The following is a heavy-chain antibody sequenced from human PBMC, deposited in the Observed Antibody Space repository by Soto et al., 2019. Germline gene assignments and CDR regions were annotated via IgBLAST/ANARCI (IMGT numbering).Heavy chain of an antibody. J-gene: IGHJ6*03. Sequence: VPLRHACSSSEFSCSNYAMSFVRQAPGRGLEWVSSVRGSGDVSYYVDSVKGRFTTSRDNSRNTLSLQLVSLRAEDTAVYYCAKHNGARSAYYLDVWGKGTTVTVSS. CDR1: EFSCSNYA. D-gene: IGHD2-8*01. CDR2: VRGSGDVS. V-gene: IGHV3-23*01. CDR3: AKHNGARSAYYLDV.